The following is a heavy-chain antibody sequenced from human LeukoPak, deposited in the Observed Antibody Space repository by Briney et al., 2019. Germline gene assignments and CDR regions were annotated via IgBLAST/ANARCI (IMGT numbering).Heavy chain of an antibody. J-gene: IGHJ4*02. V-gene: IGHV3-23*01. CDR2: ISTNGDKT. Sequence: GGSLRLSCATSGLTFSNYPMTWVRQAPGKGLEWVSAISTNGDKTDYADSVKGRFTISRDNSKNTLYLQMNSLRAKDTAVYYCAKDRGYWGQGTLVTVSS. CDR1: GLTFSNYP. D-gene: IGHD6-13*01. CDR3: AKDRGY.